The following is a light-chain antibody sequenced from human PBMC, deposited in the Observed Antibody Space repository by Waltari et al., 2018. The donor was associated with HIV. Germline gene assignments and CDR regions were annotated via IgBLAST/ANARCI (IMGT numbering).Light chain of an antibody. CDR1: QNVFYSSNNKNY. CDR3: QQTSIPPT. J-gene: IGKJ4*01. V-gene: IGKV4-1*01. CDR2: WAS. Sequence: DIVVTQSPDSLAVSLGERATIKCKPSQNVFYSSNNKNYLSWYQQKPGQPPKLIIYWASSRQSGVPDRFSGSGSGTDFTLTISSLQAEDVAVYFCQQTSIPPTFGGGTKVEIK.